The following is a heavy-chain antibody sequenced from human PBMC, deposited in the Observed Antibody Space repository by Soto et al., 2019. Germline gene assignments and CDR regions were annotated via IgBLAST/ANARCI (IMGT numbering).Heavy chain of an antibody. D-gene: IGHD3-16*01. Sequence: QVQLVESGGGVFQPGRSLILSCAASGFTFSNYGMHWVRQAPGKGLEWVSFIWYDGGNKYYAESVKGRFTISRDNSKNTLFLQMNSLRAEDTAVYYCARDGDVNTGFGKDYWGQGTLVTVSS. V-gene: IGHV3-33*01. J-gene: IGHJ4*02. CDR2: IWYDGGNK. CDR1: GFTFSNYG. CDR3: ARDGDVNTGFGKDY.